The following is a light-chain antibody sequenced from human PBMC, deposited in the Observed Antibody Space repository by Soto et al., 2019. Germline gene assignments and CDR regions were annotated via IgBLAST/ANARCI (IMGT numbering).Light chain of an antibody. CDR1: SGDIGSYNR. J-gene: IGLJ1*01. Sequence: QSALTQPASVSGSPGQSITLSCTGTSGDIGSYNRVSWYQQHPGKAPKLIIYEVTDRPSGVSNRFSGSKSGNTASLTISGLQAEDEAEYYCSSYTNINTSACVFGTGTKVTVL. CDR2: EVT. CDR3: SSYTNINTSACV. V-gene: IGLV2-14*01.